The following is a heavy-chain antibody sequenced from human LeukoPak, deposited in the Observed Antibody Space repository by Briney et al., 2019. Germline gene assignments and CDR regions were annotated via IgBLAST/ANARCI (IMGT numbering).Heavy chain of an antibody. Sequence: SQTLSLTFAISGDSVSINSAAWNWIRQSPSRGLEWLGRTYYRSKWYNDYAVSVKSRITINPDTSKNQFSLQLNSVTPEDTAVYYCAKGPLYYDSSGYRDAFDIWGQGTMVTVSS. D-gene: IGHD3-22*01. J-gene: IGHJ3*02. CDR2: TYYRSKWYN. V-gene: IGHV6-1*01. CDR1: GDSVSINSAA. CDR3: AKGPLYYDSSGYRDAFDI.